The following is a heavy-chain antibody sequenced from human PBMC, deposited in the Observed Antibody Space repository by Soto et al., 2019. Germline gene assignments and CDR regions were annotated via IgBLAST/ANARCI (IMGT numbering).Heavy chain of an antibody. CDR2: ISGSGGST. D-gene: IGHD2-15*01. CDR3: AKDVVAAHNWCDP. CDR1: GFTFSSYA. V-gene: IGHV3-23*01. Sequence: EVQLLESGGGLVQPGGSLRLSCAASGFTFSSYAMSWVRQAPGKGLEWVSAISGSGGSTYYADSVKGRFTISRDNPKNTLYLQMISLRAEDTAVYYCAKDVVAAHNWCDPWGQGTLVTFSS. J-gene: IGHJ5*02.